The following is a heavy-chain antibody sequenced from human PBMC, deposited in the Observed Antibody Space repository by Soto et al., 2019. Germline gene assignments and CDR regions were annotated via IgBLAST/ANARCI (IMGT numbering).Heavy chain of an antibody. CDR2: IYYSGST. Sequence: SETLSLTCTVSGGSISSGGYYWSWIRQHPGKGLEWIGYIYYSGSTYYNPSLKSRVTISVDTSKNQFSLKLGSVTAADTAVYYXARGIVVVPAVTNWFDPWGQGTLVTVSS. V-gene: IGHV4-31*03. CDR1: GGSISSGGYY. J-gene: IGHJ5*02. D-gene: IGHD2-2*01. CDR3: ARGIVVVPAVTNWFDP.